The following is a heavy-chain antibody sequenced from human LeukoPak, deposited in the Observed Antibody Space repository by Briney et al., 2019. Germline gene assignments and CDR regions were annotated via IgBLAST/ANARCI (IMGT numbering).Heavy chain of an antibody. CDR3: VRDGDDFNFDY. V-gene: IGHV3-74*01. J-gene: IGHJ4*02. D-gene: IGHD5-24*01. CDR1: GFTFSSYW. Sequence: PGGSLRLSCAASGFTFSSYWMHWVRQAPGKGLVWVSRVKGDGSFTNYADSVYGRFTISRDNAKSTLYLHMHSLRAEDTAVYYCVRDGDDFNFDYWGQGNLVTVSS. CDR2: VKGDGSFT.